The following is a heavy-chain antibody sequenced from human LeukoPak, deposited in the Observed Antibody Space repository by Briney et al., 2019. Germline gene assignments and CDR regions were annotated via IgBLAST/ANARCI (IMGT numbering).Heavy chain of an antibody. J-gene: IGHJ4*02. CDR3: ARTHRYQLLYGGYYFDY. CDR1: GFTFSSYS. D-gene: IGHD2-2*02. CDR2: ISSSSSYI. Sequence: GGSLRLSCAASGFTFSSYSMNWVRQAPGKGLEWVSSISSSSSYIYYADSVKGRFTISRDNAKNSLYLQMNSLRAEDTAVYYCARTHRYQLLYGGYYFDYWGQGTLVTVSS. V-gene: IGHV3-21*01.